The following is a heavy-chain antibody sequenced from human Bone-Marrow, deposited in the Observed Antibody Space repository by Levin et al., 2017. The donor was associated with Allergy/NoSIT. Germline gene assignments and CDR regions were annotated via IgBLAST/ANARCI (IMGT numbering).Heavy chain of an antibody. CDR3: ARHGPAYYNDWSDAFDI. D-gene: IGHD3-9*01. CDR2: IYYSGTS. V-gene: IGHV4-39*01. CDR1: GGSISSSYY. Sequence: ASETLSLTCTVSGGSISSSYYWGWIRQPPGRGLEWIAYIYYSGTSYYNPSLGSRVTISVDTSKNQLSLKMSSVTAADTAVYYCARHGPAYYNDWSDAFDIWGQGTMVTVSS. J-gene: IGHJ3*02.